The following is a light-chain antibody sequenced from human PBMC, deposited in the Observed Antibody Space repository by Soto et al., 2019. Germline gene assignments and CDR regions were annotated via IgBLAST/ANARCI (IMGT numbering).Light chain of an antibody. Sequence: EIVLTQSPGTLSLSPGEGATLSCRASQSVTSNYLAWYQQRPGQAPRLLIYCASSRATGIPDRFSGGGSGTDFTITISRLEPEDFAVYYCQQYGSSSPTTFGQGTRLEIE. V-gene: IGKV3-20*01. CDR2: CAS. CDR1: QSVTSNY. J-gene: IGKJ5*01. CDR3: QQYGSSSPTT.